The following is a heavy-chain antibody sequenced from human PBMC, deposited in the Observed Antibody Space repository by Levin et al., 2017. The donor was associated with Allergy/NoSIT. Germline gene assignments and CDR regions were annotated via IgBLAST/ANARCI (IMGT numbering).Heavy chain of an antibody. V-gene: IGHV1-18*01. D-gene: IGHD2-15*01. CDR3: ARAGYCSGGSCERAFDI. Sequence: ASVKVSCKASGYTFTSYGISWVRQAPGQGLEWMGWISAYNGNTNYAQKLQGRVTMTTDTSTSTAYMELRSLRSDDTAVYYCARAGYCSGGSCERAFDIWGQGTMVTVSS. J-gene: IGHJ3*02. CDR2: ISAYNGNT. CDR1: GYTFTSYG.